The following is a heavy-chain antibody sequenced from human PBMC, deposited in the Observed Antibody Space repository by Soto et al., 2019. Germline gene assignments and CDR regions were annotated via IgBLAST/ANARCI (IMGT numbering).Heavy chain of an antibody. CDR1: GGSISSGDYY. Sequence: QVQLQESGPGLVKPSQTLSLTCTVSGGSISSGDYYWSWIRQPPGKVLEWIGYISNSGSTYYNPSLKSRVTISVDRSKNQSSLKLSSVTAADTVVYYCAPSGGTGWFDPWGQGTLVTVSS. D-gene: IGHD2-15*01. V-gene: IGHV4-30-4*01. J-gene: IGHJ5*02. CDR3: APSGGTGWFDP. CDR2: ISNSGST.